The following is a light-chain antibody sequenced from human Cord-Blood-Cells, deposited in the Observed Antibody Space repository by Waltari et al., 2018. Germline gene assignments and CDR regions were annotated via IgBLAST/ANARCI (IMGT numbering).Light chain of an antibody. J-gene: IGLJ2*01. Sequence: QTALTQPASVSGSPGQSITISCTGTSSDVGGYKYVSWYQQHPGNAPKLMIYDVSNRPSGVSNRFSGSKSGNTASLTIAGLQAEHEADYYCSSYTSSSTLVFGGGTKLTVL. V-gene: IGLV2-14*01. CDR3: SSYTSSSTLV. CDR2: DVS. CDR1: SSDVGGYKY.